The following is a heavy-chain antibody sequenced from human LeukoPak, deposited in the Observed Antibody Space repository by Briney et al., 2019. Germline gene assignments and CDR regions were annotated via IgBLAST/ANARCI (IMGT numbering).Heavy chain of an antibody. CDR1: GGSISSYY. J-gene: IGHJ3*02. CDR2: IYYSGST. Sequence: SETLSLTCTVSGGSISSYYWSWIRQPPGKGLEWSGYIYYSGSTNYNPSLMSRVTISVDTSKNQFSLKLSSVTAADTAVYYCAREYGGDAFDIWGQGTMVTVSS. V-gene: IGHV4-59*01. D-gene: IGHD4/OR15-4a*01. CDR3: AREYGGDAFDI.